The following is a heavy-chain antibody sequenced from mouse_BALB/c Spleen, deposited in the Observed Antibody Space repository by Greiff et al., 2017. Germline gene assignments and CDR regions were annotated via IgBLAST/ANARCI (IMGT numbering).Heavy chain of an antibody. Sequence: VQLVESGPDLVAPSQSLSITCTVSGFSLTSYGVHWVRQPPGKGLEWLVVIWSDGSTTYNSALKSRLSISKDNSKSQVFLKMNSLQTDDTAMYYCARHGGYYYGGAMDYWGQGTSVTVSS. CDR1: GFSLTSYG. CDR2: IWSDGST. V-gene: IGHV2-6-2*01. D-gene: IGHD1-1*01. CDR3: ARHGGYYYGGAMDY. J-gene: IGHJ4*01.